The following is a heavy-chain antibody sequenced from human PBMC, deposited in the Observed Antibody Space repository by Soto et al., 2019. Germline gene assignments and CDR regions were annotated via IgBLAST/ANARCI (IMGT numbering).Heavy chain of an antibody. CDR2: ISGSGGST. Sequence: PLGSLSLSCAASGFPFSSYAMSWVRQAQGKGLEWVSSISGSGGSTNYADSVKGRFSISRDNSKNPLYLQMNSLKAEDTAVYYCAEYRSSWNFGCWGQGNQVTVSA. D-gene: IGHD6-13*01. V-gene: IGHV3-23*01. CDR3: AEYRSSWNFGC. CDR1: GFPFSSYA. J-gene: IGHJ1*01.